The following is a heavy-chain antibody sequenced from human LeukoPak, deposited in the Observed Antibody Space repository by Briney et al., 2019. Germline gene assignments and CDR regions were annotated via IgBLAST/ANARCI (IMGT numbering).Heavy chain of an antibody. Sequence: ASVKVSCKASGYTFTSYGISWVRQAPGQGLEWMGWISAYNGNTNYAQKLQGRVTMTTDTSKSTAYMELRSLRSEDTAVYYCAREPESDYYDSSGVDAFDIWPQGTMVSVSS. V-gene: IGHV1-18*01. D-gene: IGHD3-22*01. CDR3: AREPESDYYDSSGVDAFDI. J-gene: IGHJ3*02. CDR1: GYTFTSYG. CDR2: ISAYNGNT.